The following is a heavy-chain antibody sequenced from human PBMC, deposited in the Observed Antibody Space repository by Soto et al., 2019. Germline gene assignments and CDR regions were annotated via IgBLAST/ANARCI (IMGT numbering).Heavy chain of an antibody. CDR2: IIPILGIA. CDR1: GGTFSSYT. D-gene: IGHD3-10*01. J-gene: IGHJ2*01. Sequence: ASVKVSCKASGGTFSSYTISWVRQAPGQGLEWMGRIIPILGIANYAQKFQGRVTITADKSTSTTYMELSSLRSEDTAVYYCARGYYYGSGKRYWYFDLWGRGTLVTVSS. V-gene: IGHV1-69*02. CDR3: ARGYYYGSGKRYWYFDL.